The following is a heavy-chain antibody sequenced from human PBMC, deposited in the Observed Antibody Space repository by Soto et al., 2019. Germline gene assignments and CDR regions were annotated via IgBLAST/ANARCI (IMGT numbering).Heavy chain of an antibody. CDR1: GYTFTSYY. CDR2: ISPSGGST. Sequence: GASVKVSCKASGYTFTSYYTHWVRQAPGQGLEWMGIISPSGGSTSNSQRFQGRVTMTTDTSTSTVYMELSSLRSEDTAVYYCARGTSGSGHDYWGQGTLVTVSS. D-gene: IGHD6-19*01. CDR3: ARGTSGSGHDY. J-gene: IGHJ4*02. V-gene: IGHV1-46*01.